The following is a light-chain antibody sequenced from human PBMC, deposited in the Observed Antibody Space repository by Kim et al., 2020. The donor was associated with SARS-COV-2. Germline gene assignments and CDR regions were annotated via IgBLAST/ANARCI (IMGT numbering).Light chain of an antibody. CDR1: SSDVGSYNL. J-gene: IGLJ1*01. CDR2: EVS. V-gene: IGLV2-23*02. CDR3: CSYAGSSTSPYV. Sequence: QSALTQPASVSGSPGQSITISYTGTSSDVGSYNLVSWYQQHPGKAPKLMIYEVSKRPSGVSNRFSGSKSGNTASLTISGLQAEDEADYYCCSYAGSSTSPYVFGTGTKVTVL.